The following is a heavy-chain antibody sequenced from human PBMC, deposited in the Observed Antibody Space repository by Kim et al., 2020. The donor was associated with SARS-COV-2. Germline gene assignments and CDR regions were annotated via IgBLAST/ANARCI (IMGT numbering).Heavy chain of an antibody. Sequence: GGSLRLSCAASGFTFSNAWMSWVRQAPGKGLEWVGRIKSKTDGGTTDYAAPVKGRFTISRDDSKNTLYLQMNSLKTEDTAVYYCVGEWELNYYYYGMDVWGQGTTVTVSS. CDR2: IKSKTDGGTT. J-gene: IGHJ6*02. V-gene: IGHV3-15*01. D-gene: IGHD1-26*01. CDR1: GFTFSNAW. CDR3: VGEWELNYYYYGMDV.